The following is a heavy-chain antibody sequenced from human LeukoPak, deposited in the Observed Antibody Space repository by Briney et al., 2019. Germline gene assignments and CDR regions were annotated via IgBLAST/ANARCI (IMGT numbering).Heavy chain of an antibody. Sequence: PSETLSLTCTVSGGSISSGDYYWNWIRQPPGKGLEWIGYIYYSGTTYYNPSLKSRVTISVDTSKNQFSLKLSSVTAADTAVYYCARGGELGYCSSTSCHLHAGYYYYMDVWGKGTTVTVSS. D-gene: IGHD2-2*01. CDR1: GGSISSGDYY. J-gene: IGHJ6*03. CDR3: ARGGELGYCSSTSCHLHAGYYYYMDV. CDR2: IYYSGTT. V-gene: IGHV4-31*03.